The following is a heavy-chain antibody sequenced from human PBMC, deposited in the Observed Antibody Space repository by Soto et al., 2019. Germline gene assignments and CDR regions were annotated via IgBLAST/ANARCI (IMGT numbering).Heavy chain of an antibody. Sequence: PSETLSLTCRVSGASVSSEAHFWSWIRQPPGKGLEWIGYVYRSGTSSSNPALKSRVPVSEEKGKNQFSLSLNSGTAADTAVYYCARENGSGNFHIDYGGPGIQVTVSS. CDR2: VYRSGTS. CDR3: ARENGSGNFHIDY. CDR1: GASVSSEAHF. V-gene: IGHV4-61*08. D-gene: IGHD1-26*01. J-gene: IGHJ4*02.